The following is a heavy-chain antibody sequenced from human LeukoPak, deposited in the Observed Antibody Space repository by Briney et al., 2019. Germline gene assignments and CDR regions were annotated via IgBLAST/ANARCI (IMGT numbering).Heavy chain of an antibody. V-gene: IGHV1-69*05. CDR1: GGTFSSYP. D-gene: IGHD3-9*01. J-gene: IGHJ4*02. CDR3: ASGFDDPQYYFDY. Sequence: ASVKVSRKASGGTFSSYPISGVRQAPGQGREWMGGIFPIFGAANYAQKLQGRVTLTTDESTSTAYMELSSLRSEDTAVYYCASGFDDPQYYFDYWGQETLVTVP. CDR2: IFPIFGAA.